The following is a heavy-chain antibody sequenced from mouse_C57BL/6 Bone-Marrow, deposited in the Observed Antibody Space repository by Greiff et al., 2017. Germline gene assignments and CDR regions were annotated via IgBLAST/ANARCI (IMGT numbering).Heavy chain of an antibody. CDR1: GYTFTSSG. J-gene: IGHJ1*03. CDR3: ARLYYGSSYGYFDV. V-gene: IGHV1-81*01. CDR2: IYPRSGNT. D-gene: IGHD1-1*01. Sequence: VQVVESGAELARPGASVKLSCKASGYTFTSSGISWVKQRTGQGLEWIGEIYPRSGNTYYHEKFKGKATLTADKSSSTAYMELRSLTSEDSAGYFCARLYYGSSYGYFDVWGTGTTVTVSS.